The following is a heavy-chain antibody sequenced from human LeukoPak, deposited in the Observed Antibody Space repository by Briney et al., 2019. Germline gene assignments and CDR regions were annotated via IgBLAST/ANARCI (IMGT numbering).Heavy chain of an antibody. V-gene: IGHV3-30*04. CDR2: ISYDGSNK. D-gene: IGHD5-12*01. J-gene: IGHJ4*02. CDR3: ARTPDGYDSYYFDY. Sequence: GGSLRLSCAATGFTFSSYAMHWVRQAPGKGLEWVAVISYDGSNKYYADSVKGRFTISRDNSKNTLYLQMNSLRAEDTAVYYCARTPDGYDSYYFDYWGQGTLVTVSS. CDR1: GFTFSSYA.